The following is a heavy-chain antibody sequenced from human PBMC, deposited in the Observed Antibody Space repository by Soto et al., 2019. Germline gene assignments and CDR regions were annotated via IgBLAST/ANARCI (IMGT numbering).Heavy chain of an antibody. CDR1: GGTFSSYT. J-gene: IGHJ6*02. CDR2: IIPILGIA. D-gene: IGHD4-17*01. Sequence: QVQLVQSGAEVKKPGSSVKVSCKASGGTFSSYTISWVRQAPGQGLEWMGRIIPILGIANYAQKFQGRVTITXXKXTXXAYMELSSLRSEDTAVYYCASPGSGDGYYYYGMDVWGQGTTVTVSS. CDR3: ASPGSGDGYYYYGMDV. V-gene: IGHV1-69*02.